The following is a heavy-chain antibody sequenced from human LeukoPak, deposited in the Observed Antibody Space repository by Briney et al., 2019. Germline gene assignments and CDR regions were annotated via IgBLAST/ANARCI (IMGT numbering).Heavy chain of an antibody. Sequence: SETLSLTCTVSGGSISSSSYYWGWLRQPPGKGLDWIGSIYYSGSTYYNPSLKSRVTISVDTSKNQFSLKLSSVTAADTAVYYCARHEGSIVVVPAARTYVSRFNNWFDPWGQGTLVTVSS. D-gene: IGHD2-2*01. J-gene: IGHJ5*02. V-gene: IGHV4-39*01. CDR2: IYYSGST. CDR3: ARHEGSIVVVPAARTYVSRFNNWFDP. CDR1: GGSISSSSYY.